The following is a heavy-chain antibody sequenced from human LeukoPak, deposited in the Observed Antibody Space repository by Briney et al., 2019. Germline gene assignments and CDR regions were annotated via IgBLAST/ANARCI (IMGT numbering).Heavy chain of an antibody. CDR2: MNPNSGNT. D-gene: IGHD3-22*01. J-gene: IGHJ4*02. V-gene: IGHV1-8*01. Sequence: ASVKVSCKASGYTFTSYDINWVRQATGQGLEWMGWMNPNSGNTGYAQKFQGRVTMTRNTSISTAYMELSSLRSEDTAVYYCARLPGLTYYYDSSGYDDYWGQGTLVTVSS. CDR1: GYTFTSYD. CDR3: ARLPGLTYYYDSSGYDDY.